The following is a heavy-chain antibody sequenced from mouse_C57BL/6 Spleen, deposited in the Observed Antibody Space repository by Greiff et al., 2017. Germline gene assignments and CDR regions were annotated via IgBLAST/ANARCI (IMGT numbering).Heavy chain of an antibody. CDR1: GYTFTSYW. D-gene: IGHD1-1*01. J-gene: IGHJ1*03. CDR3: ARWTTVGRYFDV. Sequence: QVQLQQSGAELVMPGASVKLSCKASGYTFTSYWMHWVKQRPGQGLEWIGEIDPSDSYTNYNQKFKGKSTLTVDKSSSTAYMQLSSLTSEDSAVYYCARWTTVGRYFDVWGTGTTVTVSS. V-gene: IGHV1-69*01. CDR2: IDPSDSYT.